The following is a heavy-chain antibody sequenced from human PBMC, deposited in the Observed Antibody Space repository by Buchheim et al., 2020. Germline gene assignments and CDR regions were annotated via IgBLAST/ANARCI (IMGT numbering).Heavy chain of an antibody. CDR2: ISYDGSNK. D-gene: IGHD1-1*01. Sequence: QVQLVESGGGVVQPGRSLRLSCAASGFTFSSYGMHWVRQAPGKGLEWVAVISYDGSNKYYADSVKGRFTISRDNSKNTLYLQMNSLRAEDTAVYYCAKDSRRWKPGGWFDPWDQGAL. CDR1: GFTFSSYG. V-gene: IGHV3-30*18. J-gene: IGHJ5*02. CDR3: AKDSRRWKPGGWFDP.